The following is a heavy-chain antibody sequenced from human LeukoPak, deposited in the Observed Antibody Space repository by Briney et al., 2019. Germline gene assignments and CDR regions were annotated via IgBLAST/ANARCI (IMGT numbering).Heavy chain of an antibody. Sequence: SETLSLTCTVSGASISDYYWSWIRQPPGKGLEWIGYTHYSGSTNYNPSLKSRVTISVDTPKNQFSLKLRSVTAADTAVYYCAKYCTTTRCQQDAFDIWGQGTMVTVSS. CDR1: GASISDYY. CDR2: THYSGST. D-gene: IGHD2-2*01. CDR3: AKYCTTTRCQQDAFDI. V-gene: IGHV4-59*01. J-gene: IGHJ3*02.